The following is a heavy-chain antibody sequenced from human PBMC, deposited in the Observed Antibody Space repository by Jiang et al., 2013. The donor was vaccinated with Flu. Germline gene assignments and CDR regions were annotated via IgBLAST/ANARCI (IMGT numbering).Heavy chain of an antibody. V-gene: IGHV1-18*04. Sequence: SGAEVKKPGASVNVSCKASGYTLSNYGITWVRQAPGQGLELMGWISVYSGDTNSGQKFPGRVTIITDRSTSTVYMELRNLRSDDTGVYYCARDAAPYCGGGSCYGFFDLWGQGTLVTVSS. CDR1: GYTLSNYG. CDR3: ARDAAPYCGGGSCYGFFDL. CDR2: ISVYSGDT. J-gene: IGHJ4*02. D-gene: IGHD2-15*01.